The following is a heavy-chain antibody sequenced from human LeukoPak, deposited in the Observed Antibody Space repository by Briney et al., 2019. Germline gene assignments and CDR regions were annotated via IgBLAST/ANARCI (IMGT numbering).Heavy chain of an antibody. D-gene: IGHD3-10*01. Sequence: SETLSLTCTVSGGSISSSSYYWGWIRQPPGKGLEWIGSIYYSGSTYYNPSLKSRVTISVDTSKNQFSLKLSSVTAADTAVYYCASYGSGSYSPHYYMDVWGKGTTVTVSS. CDR3: ASYGSGSYSPHYYMDV. CDR2: IYYSGST. V-gene: IGHV4-39*01. J-gene: IGHJ6*03. CDR1: GGSISSSSYY.